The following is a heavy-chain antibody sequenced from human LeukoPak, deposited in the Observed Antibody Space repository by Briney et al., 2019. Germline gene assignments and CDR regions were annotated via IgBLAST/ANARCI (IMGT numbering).Heavy chain of an antibody. D-gene: IGHD6-13*01. Sequence: GGSLRLSCAASGFTFSSYGMHWVRQAPGKGLEWVAFIRYDGSNKYYADSVKGRLTISRDNSKNTLYLQMNSLRAEDTAVYYCAKDRVEAAAGSIDYWGQGTLVTVSS. CDR3: AKDRVEAAAGSIDY. J-gene: IGHJ4*02. V-gene: IGHV3-30*02. CDR2: IRYDGSNK. CDR1: GFTFSSYG.